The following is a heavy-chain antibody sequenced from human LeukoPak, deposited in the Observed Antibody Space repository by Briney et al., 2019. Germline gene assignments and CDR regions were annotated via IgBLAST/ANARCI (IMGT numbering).Heavy chain of an antibody. CDR3: ARRATTYYDILTGGEMDY. CDR1: GYTFTSYG. J-gene: IGHJ4*02. Sequence: ASVKVSCKASGYTFTSYGISWVRQAPGQGLEWMGWISAYNGNTNYAQKLQGRVTMTTDTSTSTTYMELRSLRSDDTAVYYCARRATTYYDILTGGEMDYWGQGTLVTVSP. V-gene: IGHV1-18*01. CDR2: ISAYNGNT. D-gene: IGHD3-9*01.